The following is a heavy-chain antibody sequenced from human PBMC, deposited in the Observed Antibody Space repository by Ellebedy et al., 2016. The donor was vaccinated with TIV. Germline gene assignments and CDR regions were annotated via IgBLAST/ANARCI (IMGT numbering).Heavy chain of an antibody. D-gene: IGHD1-20*01. J-gene: IGHJ3*02. CDR3: ARGHNWDAATTYAFDT. Sequence: FTFSRDNAKNSLYLQMNSLRAEDTAVYYCARGHNWDAATTYAFDTWGQGTLVIVSS. V-gene: IGHV3-7*04.